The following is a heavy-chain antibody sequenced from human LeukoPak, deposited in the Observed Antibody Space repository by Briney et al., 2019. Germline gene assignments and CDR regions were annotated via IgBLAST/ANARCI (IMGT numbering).Heavy chain of an antibody. D-gene: IGHD6-13*01. CDR2: ISSSSSYI. V-gene: IGHV3-21*05. Sequence: GGSLRLSCAASGFTFSSYSMNWVRQAPGKGLEWVSYISSSSSYIYYADSVKGRFTISRDNAKNSLYLQMNSLRAEDTAVYYCARHTIAAAGTYYMDVWGKGTTVTVSS. CDR1: GFTFSSYS. J-gene: IGHJ6*03. CDR3: ARHTIAAAGTYYMDV.